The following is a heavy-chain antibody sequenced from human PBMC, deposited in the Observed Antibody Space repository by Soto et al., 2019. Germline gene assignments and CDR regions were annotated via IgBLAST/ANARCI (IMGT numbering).Heavy chain of an antibody. CDR1: CWSFRGYF. J-gene: IGHJ6*02. V-gene: IGHV4-34*01. D-gene: IGHD3-9*01. CDR2: INHSGST. Sequence: SETLSLNCPVYCWSFRGYFLSLIPPPPGKGLEWIGEINHSGSTNYNPSLKSRVTISVDTSKNQFSLKLSSVTAADTAVYYCARDRHILTGYYTPSYYYYGMDVWGQGTTVTVSS. CDR3: ARDRHILTGYYTPSYYYYGMDV.